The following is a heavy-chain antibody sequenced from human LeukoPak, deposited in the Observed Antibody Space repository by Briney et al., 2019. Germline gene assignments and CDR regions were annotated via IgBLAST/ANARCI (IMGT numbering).Heavy chain of an antibody. Sequence: PSETLSLTCTVSGGSISSHDYFWGWIRQPPGKGLEWIGSIYYTGSTYYNPSLKSRVTISVDTSKNQFSLKLISVTAADTAVYYCARDVTGGSYFDYWGQGTLVTVSS. CDR3: ARDVTGGSYFDY. CDR1: GGSISSHDYF. J-gene: IGHJ4*02. V-gene: IGHV4-39*07. CDR2: IYYTGST. D-gene: IGHD1-26*01.